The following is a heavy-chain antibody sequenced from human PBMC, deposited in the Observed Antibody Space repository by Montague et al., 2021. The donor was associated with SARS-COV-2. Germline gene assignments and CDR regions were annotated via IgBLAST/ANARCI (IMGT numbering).Heavy chain of an antibody. CDR3: AKELYPVIVGATAGFDY. CDR2: ISGSGGIT. V-gene: IGHV3-23*01. J-gene: IGHJ4*02. CDR1: GFTFSSYA. Sequence: SLRLSCAASGFTFSSYAMSWVRQAPGKGLEWVSGISGSGGITSYTDSVKGRFSISRDNSKNTVYLQLTSLRAEDTAIYYCAKELYPVIVGATAGFDYWGQGTLVTVSS. D-gene: IGHD1-26*01.